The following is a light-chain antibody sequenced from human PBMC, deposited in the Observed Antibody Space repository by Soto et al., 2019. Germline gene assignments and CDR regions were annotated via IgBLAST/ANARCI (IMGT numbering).Light chain of an antibody. Sequence: EFVLTQSPGTLSLSPGERATLSCRASQTVRNNYLAWYQQKPGQAPRLLIYDASSRATGIPDRFSGGGSGTDFTLTISRLEPEDFAVYYCQQYSQWPPYTFGQGTKLEIK. CDR3: QQYSQWPPYT. CDR2: DAS. V-gene: IGKV3-20*01. J-gene: IGKJ2*01. CDR1: QTVRNNY.